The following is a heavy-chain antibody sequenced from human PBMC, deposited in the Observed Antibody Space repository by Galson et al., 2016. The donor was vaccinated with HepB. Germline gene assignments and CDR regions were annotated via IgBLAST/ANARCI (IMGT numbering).Heavy chain of an antibody. J-gene: IGHJ6*02. CDR1: GGSINTYY. D-gene: IGHD3-22*01. V-gene: IGHV4-59*01. CDR3: ARGPADYYDRSAYKYYDYYSGMDV. Sequence: SETLSLTCTVSGGSINTYYWSWIRQPPGKGLEWVGYINYIGTTNYSPSLKSRVSLSVDTSKNQFSLKLTSVTAADTTVYYCARGPADYYDRSAYKYYDYYSGMDVWGQGTTVTVSS. CDR2: INYIGTT.